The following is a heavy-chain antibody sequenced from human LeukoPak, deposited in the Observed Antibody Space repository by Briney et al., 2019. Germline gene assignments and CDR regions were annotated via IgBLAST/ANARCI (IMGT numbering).Heavy chain of an antibody. CDR3: AKANWVSNADAVW. D-gene: IGHD1-1*01. CDR2: INSDGSST. J-gene: IGHJ4*02. V-gene: IGHV3-74*01. CDR1: GFTFSSYW. Sequence: PGGSLRLSCAASGFTFSSYWMHWVRQAPGKGLVWVSRINSDGSSTSYADSVKGRFTLSRDDSKNTVFLQLNNLRVEDTAIYYCAKANWVSNADAVWWGQGTQVTVSS.